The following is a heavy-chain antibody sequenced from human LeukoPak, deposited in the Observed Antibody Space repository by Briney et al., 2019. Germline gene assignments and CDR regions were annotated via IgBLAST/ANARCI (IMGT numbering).Heavy chain of an antibody. CDR3: ARGFTVGATTKLFDY. J-gene: IGHJ4*02. V-gene: IGHV4-34*01. CDR1: GGSFSGYY. CDR2: INHSGST. Sequence: SETLSLTCAVSGGSFSGYYWSWIRQPPGKGLEWIGEINHSGSTNYNPSLKSRVTISVDTSKNQFSLKLSSVTAADTAVYYCARGFTVGATTKLFDYWGQGTLVTVSS. D-gene: IGHD1-26*01.